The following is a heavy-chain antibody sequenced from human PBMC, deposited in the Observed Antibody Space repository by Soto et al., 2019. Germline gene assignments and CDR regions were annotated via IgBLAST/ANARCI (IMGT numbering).Heavy chain of an antibody. CDR1: GFTFSSYA. CDR3: AKGSCSSTSCYKGNYYFDY. V-gene: IGHV3-23*01. D-gene: IGHD2-2*02. J-gene: IGHJ4*02. CDR2: ISGSGGST. Sequence: GGSLRLSCAASGFTFSSYAMSWVRQAPGKGLEWVSAISGSGGSTYYADSVKGRFTISRDNSKNTLYLQMNSLRAEDTAVYYCAKGSCSSTSCYKGNYYFDYWGQGTLVTVSS.